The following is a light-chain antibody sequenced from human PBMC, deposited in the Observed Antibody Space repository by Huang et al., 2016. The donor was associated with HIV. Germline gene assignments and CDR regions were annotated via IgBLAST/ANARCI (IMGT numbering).Light chain of an antibody. CDR1: QGIGTY. CDR3: QKYNNVPRT. J-gene: IGKJ1*01. CDR2: AAS. V-gene: IGKV1-27*01. Sequence: DIQMTQSPSSLSASIGDSITIPCRASQGIGTYLAWYQHKPGKVPNLLIYAASTLQSGVPSRFSGSGSGTNFTLTIGSLQPEDVASYYCQKYNNVPRTFGQGTKVEIK.